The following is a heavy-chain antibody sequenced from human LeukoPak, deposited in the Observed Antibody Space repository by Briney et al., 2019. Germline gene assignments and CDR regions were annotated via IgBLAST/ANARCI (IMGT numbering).Heavy chain of an antibody. CDR1: GYSFTSYR. CDR3: ARRLMVIGAFDI. CDR2: IYPGDSDT. J-gene: IGHJ3*02. V-gene: IGHV5-51*01. Sequence: RGESLKISCKGSGYSFTSYRIGWVRQMPGKGLEWMGIIYPGDSDTRYSPSFQGQVTISADKSISTAYLQWSSLKASGTAMYYCARRLMVIGAFDIWGQGTMVTVSS. D-gene: IGHD2-8*01.